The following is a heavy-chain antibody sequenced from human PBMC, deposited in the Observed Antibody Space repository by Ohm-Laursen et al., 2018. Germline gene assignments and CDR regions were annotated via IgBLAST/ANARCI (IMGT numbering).Heavy chain of an antibody. J-gene: IGHJ4*02. CDR1: GFTFSSYS. Sequence: PLRLSCAASGFTFSSYSMQWVRQAPGKRLEYISSINPSGSSTYYANSVKGRFTISRDNSKNTLYLQMGSLTADDMAVYYCAGKGGNRLVYFDYWGRGTLVTVSS. CDR3: AGKGGNRLVYFDY. CDR2: INPSGSST. D-gene: IGHD3-9*01. V-gene: IGHV3-64*01.